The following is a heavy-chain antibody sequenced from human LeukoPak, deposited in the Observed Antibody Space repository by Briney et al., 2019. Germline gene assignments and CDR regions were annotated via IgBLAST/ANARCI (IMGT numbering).Heavy chain of an antibody. J-gene: IGHJ4*02. CDR1: GFTFSSYS. CDR2: ICSSSSYI. D-gene: IGHD2-2*01. CDR3: ARDSVVVVPAAIYYSNYAFDY. Sequence: GGSLRLSCAASGFTFSSYSMNWVRQAPGKGLEWVSSICSSSSYIYYADSVKGRFTISRDNAKNSLYLQMNSLRAEDTAVYYCARDSVVVVPAAIYYSNYAFDYWGQGTLVTVSS. V-gene: IGHV3-21*01.